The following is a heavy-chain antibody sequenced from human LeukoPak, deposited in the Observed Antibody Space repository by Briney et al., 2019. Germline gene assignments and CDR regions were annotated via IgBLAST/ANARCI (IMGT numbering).Heavy chain of an antibody. J-gene: IGHJ6*03. CDR1: GFTFDDYA. CDR2: ISWNSGSI. Sequence: PGGSLRLSCAASGFTFDDYAMHWLRPAPEKGLEWGSGISWNSGSIGYADSVKGRFTISRDNAKNSLYLQMDSLRAEDTALYYCAKDIYYYYYYMDVWGKGTTVTVSS. CDR3: AKDIYYYYYYMDV. V-gene: IGHV3-9*01.